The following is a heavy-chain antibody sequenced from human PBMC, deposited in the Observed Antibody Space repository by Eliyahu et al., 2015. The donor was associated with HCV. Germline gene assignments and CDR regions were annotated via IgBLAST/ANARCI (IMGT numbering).Heavy chain of an antibody. CDR1: GFTFSSYX. CDR3: AREVKGGFLEWAYYGMDV. CDR2: ISSSSSTI. D-gene: IGHD3-3*01. J-gene: IGHJ6*02. Sequence: EVQLVESGGGLVQPGGSLRLSCAASGFTFSSYXXNWVRQAPGKGLEWVSYISSSSSTIYYADSVKGRFTISRDNAKNSLYLQMNSLRDEDTAVYYCAREVKGGFLEWAYYGMDVWGQGTTVTVSS. V-gene: IGHV3-48*02.